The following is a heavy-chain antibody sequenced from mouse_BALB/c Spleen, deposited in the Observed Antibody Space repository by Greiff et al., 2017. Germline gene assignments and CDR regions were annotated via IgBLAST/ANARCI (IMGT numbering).Heavy chain of an antibody. Sequence: VQLQQSGPELVKPGASVKMSCKASGYTFTSYVMYWVKQKPGQGLEWIGYINPYNDGTKYNEKFKGKATLTSDKSSSTAYMELSSLTSEDSAVYYCARDDAPYYYAMDYWGQGTSVTVSS. J-gene: IGHJ4*01. CDR1: GYTFTSYV. CDR2: INPYNDGT. D-gene: IGHD2-12*01. V-gene: IGHV1-14*01. CDR3: ARDDAPYYYAMDY.